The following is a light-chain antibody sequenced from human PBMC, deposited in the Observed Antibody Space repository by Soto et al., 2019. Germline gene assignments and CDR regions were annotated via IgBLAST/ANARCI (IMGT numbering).Light chain of an antibody. CDR1: KSNIGANA. Sequence: QSVLTQPPPVSEAPRQRVTISCSGTKSNIGANAVHWYQQLPGQPPKLLIYYDDLLPSGVSDRFSGSKSGTSASLAISGLQSVDEAHYYCATWDDSLNGVIFGGGTKLTVL. CDR3: ATWDDSLNGVI. V-gene: IGLV1-36*01. J-gene: IGLJ2*01. CDR2: YDD.